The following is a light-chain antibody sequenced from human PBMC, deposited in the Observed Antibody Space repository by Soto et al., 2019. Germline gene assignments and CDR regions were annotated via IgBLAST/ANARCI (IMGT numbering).Light chain of an antibody. J-gene: IGKJ2*01. V-gene: IGKV3-20*01. CDR2: GAS. CDR1: QSVRSTY. Sequence: EVVLTQSPGTLSLSPGERAALSCRASQSVRSTYLAWYQQKPGQAPRLLIYGASSRATGIPDRFSGSGSGTDFTLTISILEPEDLAVYYCQLYGSPPLYTFGEGTKLEI. CDR3: QLYGSPPLYT.